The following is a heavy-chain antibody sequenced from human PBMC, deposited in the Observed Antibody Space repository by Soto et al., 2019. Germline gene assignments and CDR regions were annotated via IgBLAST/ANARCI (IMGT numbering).Heavy chain of an antibody. CDR1: GYTFTSYD. J-gene: IGHJ6*03. V-gene: IGHV1-8*01. CDR3: ARPKTPYSGYDVRDGYYFMDV. D-gene: IGHD5-12*01. CDR2: MNPNSGNT. Sequence: GASVKVSCKASGYTFTSYDINWVRQATGQGLEWMGWMNPNSGNTGYAQKFQDRVTMTRNTSISTAYMELSSLRSEDTAVYYCARPKTPYSGYDVRDGYYFMDVWGKGTTVTVSS.